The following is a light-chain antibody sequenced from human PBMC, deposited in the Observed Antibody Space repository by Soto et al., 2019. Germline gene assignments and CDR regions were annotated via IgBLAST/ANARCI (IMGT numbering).Light chain of an antibody. CDR2: DVS. J-gene: IGLJ1*01. CDR1: SSDVGDYNY. CDR3: CSYVGTYTFEV. Sequence: QSVLTQPRSVSGSPGQSVTISCTGTSSDVGDYNYVSWYQQHPGKAPKLMIYDVSNRPSGVPDRFSGSKSGNTASLTIAGLQDEDEADDYCCSYVGTYTFEVFGTGTKLTVL. V-gene: IGLV2-11*01.